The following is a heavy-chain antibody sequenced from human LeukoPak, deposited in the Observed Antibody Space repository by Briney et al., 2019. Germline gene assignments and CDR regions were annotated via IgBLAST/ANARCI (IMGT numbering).Heavy chain of an antibody. Sequence: ASVKVSCKASGYTFTSYGISWVRQAPGQGLEWMGWISAYNGNTNYAQKLQGRVTMTTDTSTSTAYMELRSLRSGDTAVYYCARDGITIFRVVLHSDYWGQGTLVTVSS. CDR1: GYTFTSYG. V-gene: IGHV1-18*01. J-gene: IGHJ4*02. D-gene: IGHD3-3*01. CDR3: ARDGITIFRVVLHSDY. CDR2: ISAYNGNT.